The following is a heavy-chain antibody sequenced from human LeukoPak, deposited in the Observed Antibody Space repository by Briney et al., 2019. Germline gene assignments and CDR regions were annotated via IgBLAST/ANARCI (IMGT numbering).Heavy chain of an antibody. J-gene: IGHJ4*02. Sequence: SETLSLTCAVYGGSFSGYYWSWIRQPPGKGLEWIGEINHSGSTNYNPSLKSRVTISVDTSKNQLSLKLSSVTAADTAVYYCARGIRRLAAQYYFDYWGQGTLVTVSS. CDR1: GGSFSGYY. V-gene: IGHV4-34*01. CDR2: INHSGST. D-gene: IGHD2-21*01. CDR3: ARGIRRLAAQYYFDY.